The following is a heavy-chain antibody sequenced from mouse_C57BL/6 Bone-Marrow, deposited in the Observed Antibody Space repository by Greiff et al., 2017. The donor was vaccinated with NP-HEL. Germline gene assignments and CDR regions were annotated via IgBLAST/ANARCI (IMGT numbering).Heavy chain of an antibody. CDR2: ISNGGGST. V-gene: IGHV5-12*01. CDR3: ARHSHYYGSIFYAMDY. Sequence: EVQLVESGGGLVQPGGSLKLSCAASGFTFSDYYMYWVRQTPEKRLEWVAYISNGGGSTYYPDTVKGRFTISRDNAKNTLYLQMSRLKSEDTAMYYCARHSHYYGSIFYAMDYWGQGTSVTVSS. CDR1: GFTFSDYY. D-gene: IGHD1-1*01. J-gene: IGHJ4*01.